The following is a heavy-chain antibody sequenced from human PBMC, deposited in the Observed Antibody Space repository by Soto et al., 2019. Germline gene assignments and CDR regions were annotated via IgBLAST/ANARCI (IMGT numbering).Heavy chain of an antibody. J-gene: IGHJ6*02. CDR1: GYSFTSYW. CDR3: ARFRAPAATNYYYYYGMDV. CDR2: IDSSDSYT. D-gene: IGHD2-2*01. V-gene: IGHV5-10-1*01. Sequence: GESLKISCKGSGYSFTSYWISWVRQMPGKGLEWMGRIDSSDSYTNYSPSCQGHVTISADKSISTAYLQWSSLKASDTAMYYCARFRAPAATNYYYYYGMDVWGQGTTVTVSS.